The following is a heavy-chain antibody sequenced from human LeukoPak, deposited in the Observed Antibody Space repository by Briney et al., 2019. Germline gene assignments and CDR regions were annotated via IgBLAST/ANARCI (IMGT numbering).Heavy chain of an antibody. V-gene: IGHV3-7*01. D-gene: IGHD4-17*01. CDR1: GFTFSSYW. CDR3: ARDKSYGDSSDY. Sequence: PGRSLRLSCAASGFTFSSYWMSWVRQAPGKGLEWVANIKQDGSEKYYVDSVKGRFTISRDNAKNSLDLQMNSLRAEDTAVYYCARDKSYGDSSDYWGQGTLVTVSS. CDR2: IKQDGSEK. J-gene: IGHJ4*02.